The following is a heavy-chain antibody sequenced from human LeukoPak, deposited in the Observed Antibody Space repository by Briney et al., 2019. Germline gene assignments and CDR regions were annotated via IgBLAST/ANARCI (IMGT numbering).Heavy chain of an antibody. J-gene: IGHJ4*02. D-gene: IGHD3-3*01. Sequence: PSETLSLTCAVYGGSFSGYYWSWIRQPPGKGLEWIGEINHSGSTNHNPSLKSRVTISVDTSKNQFSLKLSSVTAADTAVYYCARDYYDFWSGYYRGPFDYWGQGTLVTVSS. CDR2: INHSGST. V-gene: IGHV4-34*01. CDR1: GGSFSGYY. CDR3: ARDYYDFWSGYYRGPFDY.